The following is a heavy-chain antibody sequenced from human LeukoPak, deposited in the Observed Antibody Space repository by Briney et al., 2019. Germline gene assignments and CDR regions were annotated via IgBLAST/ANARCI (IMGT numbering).Heavy chain of an antibody. Sequence: ASVKVSCKASGYTFTGYYMHWVRQAPGQGLEWMGWINPNSGGTNYAQKFQGRVTMTRDTSISTAYMELRSLRSDDTAVYYCANERRVDVATPGIFDPWGQGTLVTVSS. CDR3: ANERRVDVATPGIFDP. J-gene: IGHJ5*02. V-gene: IGHV1-2*02. CDR1: GYTFTGYY. CDR2: INPNSGGT. D-gene: IGHD5-12*01.